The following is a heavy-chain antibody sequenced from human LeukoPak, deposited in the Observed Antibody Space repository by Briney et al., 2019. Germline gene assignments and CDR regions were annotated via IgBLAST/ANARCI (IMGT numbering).Heavy chain of an antibody. V-gene: IGHV3-30-3*01. CDR3: ARELAQWLVD. CDR1: GFTFRSYA. Sequence: RGSPRLSCAASGFTFRSYAKHWVRQAPGKGLGWVAIISYDGSNEYYADSAKGRFTISRDNSKNTLYLQMNSLRAEDTAVYYCARELAQWLVDWGQGTLVTVSS. J-gene: IGHJ4*02. CDR2: ISYDGSNE. D-gene: IGHD6-19*01.